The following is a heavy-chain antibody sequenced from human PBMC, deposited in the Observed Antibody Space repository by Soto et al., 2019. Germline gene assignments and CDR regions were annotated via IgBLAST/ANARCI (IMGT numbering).Heavy chain of an antibody. J-gene: IGHJ3*02. Sequence: QVQLQESGPGLVKPSETLSLTCTVSGGSISSYYWSWIRQPPGKGLEWIGYIYYSGSTNYNPSLRSRGTISVDTSKNQFSLKLSSVTAADTAVYYCGRDRLPDAFDIWGQGTMVTVSS. CDR2: IYYSGST. CDR1: GGSISSYY. CDR3: GRDRLPDAFDI. V-gene: IGHV4-59*01.